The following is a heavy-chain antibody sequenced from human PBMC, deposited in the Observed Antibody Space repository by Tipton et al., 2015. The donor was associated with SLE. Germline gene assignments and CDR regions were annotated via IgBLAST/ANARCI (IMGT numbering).Heavy chain of an antibody. V-gene: IGHV3-7*01. Sequence: GPLRLSCAASGFTFSSYWMSWVRQAPGKGLEWVAKIKQDGSEKYYVDSVKGRFTLYRDNGKNSLYLQMNSLRAEDTAVYYCASGGYCANPDYWGHAALVSVSS. CDR1: GFTFSSYW. CDR3: ASGGYCANPDY. CDR2: IKQDGSEK. D-gene: IGHD2-8*01. J-gene: IGHJ4*01.